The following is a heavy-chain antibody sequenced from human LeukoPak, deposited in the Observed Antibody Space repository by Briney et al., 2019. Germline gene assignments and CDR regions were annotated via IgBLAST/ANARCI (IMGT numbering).Heavy chain of an antibody. CDR1: GFTFSSYA. D-gene: IGHD3-10*01. CDR3: ARDSPYGSGSYSYYYYGMDV. Sequence: GGSLRLSCAASGFTFSSYAMSWVRQAPGKGLEWVSVIYSGGSTYYADSVKGRFTISRDNSKNTLYLQMNSLRAEDTAVYYCARDSPYGSGSYSYYYYGMDVWGQGTTVTVSS. V-gene: IGHV3-66*01. J-gene: IGHJ6*02. CDR2: IYSGGST.